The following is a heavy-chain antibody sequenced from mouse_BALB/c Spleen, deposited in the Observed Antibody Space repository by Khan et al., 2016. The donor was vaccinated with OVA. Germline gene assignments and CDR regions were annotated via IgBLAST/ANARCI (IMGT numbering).Heavy chain of an antibody. CDR3: TRGGYGSPFTY. CDR2: INPNNGGT. CDR1: GYTFTSFY. Sequence: QVQLQQSGAELVKPGASVKLSCKASGYTFTSFYIYWVKQRPGQGLEWIGEINPNNGGTNVNEKFKSKATLTVDKSSSTAYLELSSLTSEDSAVFYCTRGGYGSPFTYWGRGTLVTVSA. V-gene: IGHV1S81*02. J-gene: IGHJ3*01. D-gene: IGHD1-1*01.